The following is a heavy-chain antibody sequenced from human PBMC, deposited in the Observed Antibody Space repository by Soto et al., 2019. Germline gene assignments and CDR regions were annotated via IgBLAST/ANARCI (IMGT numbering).Heavy chain of an antibody. D-gene: IGHD2-15*01. CDR2: IYYSGST. CDR3: ARGSGGSSWDAFDI. J-gene: IGHJ3*02. Sequence: SETLSLTCTVSGGSISSYYWIWIRQPPGKGLEWIGYIYYSGSTNYNPSLKSRVTISVDTSKNQFSLKLSSVTAADTAVYYCARGSGGSSWDAFDIWGQGTMVTVSS. CDR1: GGSISSYY. V-gene: IGHV4-59*01.